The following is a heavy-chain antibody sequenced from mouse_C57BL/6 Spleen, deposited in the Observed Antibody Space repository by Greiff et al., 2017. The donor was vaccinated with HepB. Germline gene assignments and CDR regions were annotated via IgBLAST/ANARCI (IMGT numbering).Heavy chain of an antibody. CDR3: ARSGLLLFAY. V-gene: IGHV1-82*01. J-gene: IGHJ3*01. D-gene: IGHD2-3*01. Sequence: VQLQQSGPELVKPGASVKISCKASGYAFSSSWMNWVKQRPGKGLEWIGRIYPGDGDTNYNGKFKGKATLTADKSSSTAYMQLSSLTSEDSAVYFCARSGLLLFAYWGQGTLVTVSA. CDR1: GYAFSSSW. CDR2: IYPGDGDT.